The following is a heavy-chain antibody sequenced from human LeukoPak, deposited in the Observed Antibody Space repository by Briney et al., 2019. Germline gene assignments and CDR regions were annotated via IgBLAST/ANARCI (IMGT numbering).Heavy chain of an antibody. CDR2: IYFDGTT. CDR1: GGSIISNDYY. V-gene: IGHV4-39*01. D-gene: IGHD2/OR15-2a*01. CDR3: ARHRRFCNKASCFSLNWFDP. Sequence: SETLSLTCTVSGGSIISNDYYWGWIRQPPGKGPEWIGSIYFDGTTYYNPSLKSRASMSVDTSKNQFSLNLNSATAADTAVYYCARHRRFCNKASCFSLNWFDPWGQGTLVTVSS. J-gene: IGHJ5*02.